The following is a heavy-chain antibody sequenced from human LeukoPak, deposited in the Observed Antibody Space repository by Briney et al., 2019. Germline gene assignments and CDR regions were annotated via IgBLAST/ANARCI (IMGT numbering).Heavy chain of an antibody. CDR1: GFTFSDYY. CDR3: ARDGGSSPSYYYGMDV. J-gene: IGHJ6*02. CDR2: ISSSGSTI. V-gene: IGHV3-11*01. D-gene: IGHD1-26*01. Sequence: GGPLRLSCAASGFTFSDYYMSWIRQAPGKGLEWVSYISSSGSTIYYADSVKGRFTISRDNAKNSLYLQMNSLRAEDTAVYCCARDGGSSPSYYYGMDVWGQGTTVTVSS.